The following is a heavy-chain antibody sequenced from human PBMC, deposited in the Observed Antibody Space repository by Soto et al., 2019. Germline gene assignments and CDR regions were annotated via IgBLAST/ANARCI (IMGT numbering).Heavy chain of an antibody. CDR2: ISGSGGST. Sequence: GGSLRLSCAASGFTFSSYAMSWVRQAPGKGLEWVSAISGSGGSTYYADSVKGRFTISRDNSKNTLYLQMNSLRAEDTAVYYCAKARGLRFLEWLIFGYWGQGTLVTVSS. J-gene: IGHJ4*02. D-gene: IGHD3-3*01. V-gene: IGHV3-23*01. CDR1: GFTFSSYA. CDR3: AKARGLRFLEWLIFGY.